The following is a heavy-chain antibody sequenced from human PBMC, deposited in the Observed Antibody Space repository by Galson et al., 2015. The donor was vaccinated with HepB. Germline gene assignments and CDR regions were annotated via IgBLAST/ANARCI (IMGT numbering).Heavy chain of an antibody. CDR1: GFTFSSYA. Sequence: SLRLSCAASGFTFSSYAMHWVRQAPGKGLEWVAVISYDGSNKYYADSVKGRFTISRDNSKNTLYLQMNSLRAEDTAVYYCASTGAAAASYYFDYWGQGTLVTVSS. V-gene: IGHV3-30-3*01. J-gene: IGHJ4*02. D-gene: IGHD6-13*01. CDR2: ISYDGSNK. CDR3: ASTGAAAASYYFDY.